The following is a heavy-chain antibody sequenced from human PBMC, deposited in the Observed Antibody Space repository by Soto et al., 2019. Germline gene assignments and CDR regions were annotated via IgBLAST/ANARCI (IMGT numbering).Heavy chain of an antibody. J-gene: IGHJ4*02. Sequence: QVQLQESGPGLVKPSGTLSLTCAVSGVSIGSHDWWTWVRQPPGQGLEWIGESHQSGNTNYNSSRESRVTISLDKSKNHFSLQLSSVTVADTAVYYCATRVTGRVYWGQGTLVTVSS. D-gene: IGHD5-18*01. V-gene: IGHV4-4*02. CDR3: ATRVTGRVY. CDR1: GVSIGSHDW. CDR2: SHQSGNT.